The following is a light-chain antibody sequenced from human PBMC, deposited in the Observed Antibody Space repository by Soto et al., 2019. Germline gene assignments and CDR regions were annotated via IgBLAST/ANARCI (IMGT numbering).Light chain of an antibody. CDR1: SSDVGGYKY. CDR2: DVS. Sequence: QSALTQPASVSGSPGQSIAISCTGSSSDVGGYKYVSWYQQHPGKAPKLMIYDVSNRPSGVSDRFSGSKSGNTASLTIPGLQSEDEADYYCSSYTSSNSYVFGTGTKVTV. J-gene: IGLJ1*01. CDR3: SSYTSSNSYV. V-gene: IGLV2-14*03.